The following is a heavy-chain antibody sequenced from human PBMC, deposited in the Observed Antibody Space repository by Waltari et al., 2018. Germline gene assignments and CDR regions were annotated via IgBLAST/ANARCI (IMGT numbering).Heavy chain of an antibody. CDR2: SNHSGST. CDR1: FSGYY. D-gene: IGHD3-22*01. J-gene: IGHJ4*02. CDR3: ARLGRSDSSGVDY. V-gene: IGHV4-34*01. Sequence: FSGYYWSWIRQPPGKGLEWIGESNHSGSTNYNPSLKSRVTISVDTSKNQFSLKLSSVTAADTAVYYCARLGRSDSSGVDYWGQGTLVTVSS.